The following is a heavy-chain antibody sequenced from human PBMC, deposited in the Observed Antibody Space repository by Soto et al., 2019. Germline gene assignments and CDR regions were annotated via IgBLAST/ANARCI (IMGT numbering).Heavy chain of an antibody. V-gene: IGHV4-30-4*01. J-gene: IGHJ4*02. Sequence: SETLSLTCTVSGGSISSGDYYWSWIRQPPGKGLEWIGYIYYSGSTYYNPSLKSRVTISVDTSKNQFSLKLSSVTAADTAVYYCARASGNSYEWNYWGQGTLVTVSS. CDR2: IYYSGST. CDR1: GGSISSGDYY. D-gene: IGHD5-18*01. CDR3: ARASGNSYEWNY.